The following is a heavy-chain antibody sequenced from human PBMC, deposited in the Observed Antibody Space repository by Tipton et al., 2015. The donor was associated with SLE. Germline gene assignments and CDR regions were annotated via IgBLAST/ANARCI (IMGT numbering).Heavy chain of an antibody. V-gene: IGHV3-64*02. CDR1: GFTFSSYA. CDR3: AREMSPSPYYYDSREGAFDI. CDR2: ISSNGGST. J-gene: IGHJ3*02. Sequence: SLRLSCAASGFTFSSYAMHWVRQAPGKGLEYVSAISSNGGSTYYADSVKGRFTISRDNSKNTLYLQMGSLRAEDMAVYYCAREMSPSPYYYDSREGAFDIWGQGTMVTVSS. D-gene: IGHD3-22*01.